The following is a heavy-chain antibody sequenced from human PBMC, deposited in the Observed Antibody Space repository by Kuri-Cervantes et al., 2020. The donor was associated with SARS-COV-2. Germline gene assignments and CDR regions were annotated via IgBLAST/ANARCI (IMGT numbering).Heavy chain of an antibody. CDR3: AGSYSSGWNFDY. Sequence: GSLRLSCTVSGGSISSSSYYWGWIRQPPGKGLEWIGEINHSGSTSYNPSLKSRVTISVDTSKNQFSLKLSSVTAADTAVYYCAGSYSSGWNFDYWGQGTLVTVSS. CDR2: INHSGST. CDR1: GGSISSSSYY. J-gene: IGHJ4*02. V-gene: IGHV4-39*07. D-gene: IGHD6-19*01.